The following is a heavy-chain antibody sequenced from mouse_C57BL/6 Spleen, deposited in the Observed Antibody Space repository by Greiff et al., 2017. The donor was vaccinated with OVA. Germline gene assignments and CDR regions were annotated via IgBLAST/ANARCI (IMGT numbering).Heavy chain of an antibody. Sequence: QVQLQHPGAELVRPGSSVKLSCKASGYTFTSYWMHWVKQRPIQGLEWIGNIDPSDSETHYNQKFKDKATLTVDKSSSTAYMQLSSLTSEDSAVYYCASGATGPLAYWGQGTLDTVSA. CDR3: ASGATGPLAY. CDR1: GYTFTSYW. CDR2: IDPSDSET. J-gene: IGHJ3*01. D-gene: IGHD4-1*01. V-gene: IGHV1-52*01.